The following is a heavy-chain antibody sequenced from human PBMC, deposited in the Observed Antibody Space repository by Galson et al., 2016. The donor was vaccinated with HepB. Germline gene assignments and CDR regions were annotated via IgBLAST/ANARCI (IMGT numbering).Heavy chain of an antibody. Sequence: CAISGDSVSSNTAAWNWIRQSPSRGLEWLGRTFYRSQWRSDYAVSVKGRITVTPDTSKNQFSLQLNSVTPEDTAMYYYAKSGHYYFHAWGQGTLVTVSS. J-gene: IGHJ4*02. CDR2: TFYRSQWRS. V-gene: IGHV6-1*01. CDR1: GDSVSSNTAA. D-gene: IGHD3-10*01. CDR3: AKSGHYYFHA.